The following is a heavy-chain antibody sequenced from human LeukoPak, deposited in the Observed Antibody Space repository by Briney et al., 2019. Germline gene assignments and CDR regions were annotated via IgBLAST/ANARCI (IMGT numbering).Heavy chain of an antibody. Sequence: GGTLRLSCVASGFTFSTYGMSWVRQAPGKGLEWVSTINGGGGTTYYADSVKGRFTISRDNSKNTLYLQLNSLRAEDTAVYYCAKAFGTNGYFQLPIDFWGQGTLVTVSS. J-gene: IGHJ4*02. CDR1: GFTFSTYG. CDR3: AKAFGTNGYFQLPIDF. V-gene: IGHV3-23*01. D-gene: IGHD2-8*01. CDR2: INGGGGTT.